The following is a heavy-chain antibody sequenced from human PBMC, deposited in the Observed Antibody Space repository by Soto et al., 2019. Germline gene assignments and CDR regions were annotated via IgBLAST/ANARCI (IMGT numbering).Heavy chain of an antibody. D-gene: IGHD2-15*01. Sequence: EVQLLESGGGLVQPGGSLRLSCAASGFTFSSYAMSWVRQAPGKGLEWVSAIRGSGGSTYYADSVKGRFTISRDNSKNPLYLQMNSLRAEDTAVYYCAKRDMKYWYFDLWGRGTLVTVSS. CDR2: IRGSGGST. V-gene: IGHV3-23*01. J-gene: IGHJ2*01. CDR1: GFTFSSYA. CDR3: AKRDMKYWYFDL.